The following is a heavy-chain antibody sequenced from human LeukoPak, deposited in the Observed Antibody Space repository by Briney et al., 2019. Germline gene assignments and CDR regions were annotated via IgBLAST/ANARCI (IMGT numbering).Heavy chain of an antibody. CDR3: ARDLNWNSHWYFDL. D-gene: IGHD1-7*01. CDR2: IYYSGST. V-gene: IGHV4-59*01. Sequence: SETLSLTCTVSGGSISSYYWSWIRQPPGKGLEWIGYIYYSGSTNYNPSLKSRVTISVDTSKNQISLKLSSVTAADTAVYYCARDLNWNSHWYFDLWGRGTLVTVSS. J-gene: IGHJ2*01. CDR1: GGSISSYY.